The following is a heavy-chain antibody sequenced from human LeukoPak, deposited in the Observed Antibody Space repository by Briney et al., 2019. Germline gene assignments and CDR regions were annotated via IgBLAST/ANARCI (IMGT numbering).Heavy chain of an antibody. V-gene: IGHV3-33*01. J-gene: IGHJ4*02. CDR2: IWYDGNYK. CDR1: GFTFSNYG. CDR3: ARNYYDSSGYQEATFNY. Sequence: GTSLRLSCAASGFTFSNYGMHWVRQAPGKGLECVAGIWYDGNYKYYADSVKGRFTISRDNSKNTLFLQMDSLRAEDTAVYYCARNYYDSSGYQEATFNYWGQGTLVTVSS. D-gene: IGHD3-22*01.